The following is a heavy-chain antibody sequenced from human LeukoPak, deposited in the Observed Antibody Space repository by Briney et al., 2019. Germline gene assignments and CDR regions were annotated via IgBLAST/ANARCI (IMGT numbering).Heavy chain of an antibody. CDR3: AREPYPYWYFAL. CDR2: INHSGST. CDR1: GGSFSGYY. Sequence: SETLSLTCAVYGGSFSGYYWSWIRQPPGKGLEWIGEINHSGSTNYNPSLKSRVTISVDTSKNQFSLKLSSVTAADTAVYYCAREPYPYWYFALWGRGTLVTVSS. V-gene: IGHV4-34*01. J-gene: IGHJ2*01.